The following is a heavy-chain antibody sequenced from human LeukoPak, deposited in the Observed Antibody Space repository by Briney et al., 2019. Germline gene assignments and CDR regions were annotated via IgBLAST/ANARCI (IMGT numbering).Heavy chain of an antibody. J-gene: IGHJ4*02. CDR1: GGSISSGGYY. CDR2: FYYGAST. CDR3: ARGRNYGDYAPGY. V-gene: IGHV4-31*03. Sequence: TLSLTCTVSGGSISSGGYYWSWIRQHPGKGLEWIGYFYYGASTYYNPSLESRVTISVDTSKNQFSLKLSSVIAADTAVYYCARGRNYGDYAPGYWGQGTLVTVSS. D-gene: IGHD4-17*01.